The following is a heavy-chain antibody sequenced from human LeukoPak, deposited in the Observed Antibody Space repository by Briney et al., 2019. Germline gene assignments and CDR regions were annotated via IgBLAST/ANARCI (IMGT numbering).Heavy chain of an antibody. Sequence: GGSLRLSCAASGFTFNIYWIHWVRQVPGKGLVWVSRINSDGSSTTYADSVKGRFTISRDNAENTVYLQMNSLRAEDTSIYYCARHVVVAATDAFDIWGQGAMGTDSS. J-gene: IGHJ3*02. V-gene: IGHV3-74*01. CDR3: ARHVVVAATDAFDI. D-gene: IGHD2-15*01. CDR1: GFTFNIYW. CDR2: INSDGSST.